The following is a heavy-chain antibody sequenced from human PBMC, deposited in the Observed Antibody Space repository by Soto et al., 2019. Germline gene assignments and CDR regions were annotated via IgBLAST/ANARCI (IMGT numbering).Heavy chain of an antibody. Sequence: QVQLQESGTGLVKPSETLSLTCTVSGGSISSYYWSWIRQSPGKGLEWIGYIYYSGSTKYNPSLKSRVTISVDTSNNQCSLKLSSVTAADTAVYYCARVTDRAVAATSFDYWGQGTLVIVSS. CDR1: GGSISSYY. D-gene: IGHD6-19*01. J-gene: IGHJ4*02. CDR2: IYYSGST. V-gene: IGHV4-59*01. CDR3: ARVTDRAVAATSFDY.